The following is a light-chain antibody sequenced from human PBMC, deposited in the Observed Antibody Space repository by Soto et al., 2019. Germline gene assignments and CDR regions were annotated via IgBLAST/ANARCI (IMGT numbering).Light chain of an antibody. J-gene: IGLJ1*01. CDR1: SSNIGAGYD. CDR3: QSYDSSLSGPYV. V-gene: IGLV1-40*01. Sequence: SVLTQPPSVSGAPGQRVTISCPGSSSNIGAGYDVHWYQQLPGTAPKLLIYGNSNRPSGVPDRFSGSKSGTSASLAITGLQAEDEADYYCQSYDSSLSGPYVFGTGTKVT. CDR2: GNS.